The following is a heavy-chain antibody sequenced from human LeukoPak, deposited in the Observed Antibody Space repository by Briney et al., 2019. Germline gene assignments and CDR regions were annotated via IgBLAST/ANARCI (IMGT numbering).Heavy chain of an antibody. D-gene: IGHD3-16*01. CDR1: GGSISSYY. V-gene: IGHV4-30-4*01. Sequence: PSETLSLTCTVSGGSISSYYWSWIRQPPGKGLEWIGYIYYSGSTYYNPSLKSRVTISVDTSKNQFSLKLSSVTAADTAVYYCARGGAQGGAYYFDYWGQGTLVTVSS. J-gene: IGHJ4*02. CDR2: IYYSGST. CDR3: ARGGAQGGAYYFDY.